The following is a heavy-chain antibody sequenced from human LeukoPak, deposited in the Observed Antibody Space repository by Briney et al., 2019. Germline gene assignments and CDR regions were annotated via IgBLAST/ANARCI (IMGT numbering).Heavy chain of an antibody. J-gene: IGHJ4*02. Sequence: SETLSLTCTVSGGSISSSSYYWGWIRQPPGKGLEWFVSIYYSGRTSSNPSLKRRVTISVDTSTYQFCLTCTSVTAAGTAVYYCARGGGGSWGIVVVTAAIGELDYWGQGTLVTVSS. CDR1: GGSISSSSYY. CDR2: IYYSGRT. D-gene: IGHD2-2*02. CDR3: ARGGGGSWGIVVVTAAIGELDY. V-gene: IGHV4-39*01.